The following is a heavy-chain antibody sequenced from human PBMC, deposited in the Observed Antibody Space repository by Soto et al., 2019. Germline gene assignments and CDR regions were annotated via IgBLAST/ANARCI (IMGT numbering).Heavy chain of an antibody. CDR2: ISSSSSPT. D-gene: IGHD2-8*01. V-gene: IGHV3-48*04. CDR1: GFSFSSYS. Sequence: SLRLSCAASGFSFSSYSMYWVRQAPGKGLEWVSYISSSSSPTYYADSVRGRFTISRDNAKNSLYLQMNSLRAEDTAVYYCAKGVYYYYMDVWGKGATVTVSS. CDR3: AKGVYYYYMDV. J-gene: IGHJ6*03.